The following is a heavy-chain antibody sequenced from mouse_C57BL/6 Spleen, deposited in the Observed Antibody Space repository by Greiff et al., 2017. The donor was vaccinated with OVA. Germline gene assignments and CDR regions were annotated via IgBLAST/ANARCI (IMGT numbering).Heavy chain of an antibody. CDR2: IRSKSNNYAT. V-gene: IGHV10-1*01. CDR3: VRHSYYYGSSPYAMDY. D-gene: IGHD1-1*01. J-gene: IGHJ4*01. CDR1: GFSFNTYA. Sequence: EVKLMESGGGLVQPKGSLKLSCAASGFSFNTYAMNWVRQAPGKGLEWVARIRSKSNNYATYYADSVKDRFTISRDDSESMLYLQMNNLKTEDTAMYYCVRHSYYYGSSPYAMDYWGQGTSVTVSS.